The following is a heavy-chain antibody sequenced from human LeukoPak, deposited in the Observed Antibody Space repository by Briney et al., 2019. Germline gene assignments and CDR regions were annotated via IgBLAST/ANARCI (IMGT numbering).Heavy chain of an antibody. Sequence: GGSLRLSCTASGFSFSGHWMHWARQLPGKGLVWVSRISPTGSTTSYADSVKGRFTVSRDNAKNTLYLQVNNLRAEDTAVYYCARGPNSNWSGLDFWGQGTRLTVSS. CDR2: ISPTGSTT. J-gene: IGHJ4*02. CDR3: ARGPNSNWSGLDF. V-gene: IGHV3-74*01. D-gene: IGHD6-6*01. CDR1: GFSFSGHW.